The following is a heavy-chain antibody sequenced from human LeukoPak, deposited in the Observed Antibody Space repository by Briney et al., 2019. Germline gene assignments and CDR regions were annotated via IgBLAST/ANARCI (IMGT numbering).Heavy chain of an antibody. V-gene: IGHV4-61*02. CDR2: IYTSGST. CDR1: GGSISSGSYY. D-gene: IGHD3-16*01. J-gene: IGHJ4*02. CDR3: ANRWRASSYYFDY. Sequence: PSETLSLTCTVSGGSISSGSYYWSWIRQPAGKGLEWIGRIYTSGSTNYNPSLKSRVTISVDTSKNQFSLKLSSVTAADTAVYYCANRWRASSYYFDYWGQGTLVTVSS.